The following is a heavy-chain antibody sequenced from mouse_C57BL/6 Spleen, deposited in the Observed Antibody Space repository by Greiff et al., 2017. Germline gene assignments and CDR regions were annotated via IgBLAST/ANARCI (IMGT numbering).Heavy chain of an antibody. Sequence: QVQLQQPGAELVRPGSSVKLSCKASGYTFTSYWMHWVKQRPIQGLEWIGNIDPSDSETHYNQKFKDKATLTVDKSSSTAYMQLSSLTSDDSAVYYCARCLYYDSDGAMDYWGQGTSVTVSS. CDR3: ARCLYYDSDGAMDY. CDR1: GYTFTSYW. D-gene: IGHD2-4*01. J-gene: IGHJ4*01. CDR2: IDPSDSET. V-gene: IGHV1-52*01.